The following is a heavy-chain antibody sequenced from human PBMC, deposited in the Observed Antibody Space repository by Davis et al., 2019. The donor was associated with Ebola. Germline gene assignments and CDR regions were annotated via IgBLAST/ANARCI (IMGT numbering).Heavy chain of an antibody. J-gene: IGHJ4*02. D-gene: IGHD1-26*01. Sequence: GESLKISCAASGFTFSSYWMSWVRQAPGKGLEWVANIKQDGSEKYYVDSVKGRFTISRDNAKNSLYLQMNSLRAEDTAVYYCAREGSGSLDYWGQGTLVTVSS. CDR3: AREGSGSLDY. V-gene: IGHV3-7*01. CDR1: GFTFSSYW. CDR2: IKQDGSEK.